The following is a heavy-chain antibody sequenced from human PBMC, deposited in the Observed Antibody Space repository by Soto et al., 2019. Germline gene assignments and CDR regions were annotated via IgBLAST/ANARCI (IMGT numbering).Heavy chain of an antibody. CDR2: IYYSENT. V-gene: IGHV4-39*01. J-gene: IGHJ4*02. Sequence: QLQLQESGPGLVKPSETLSLTCTVSGGSISSSSNHWGWIRQPPGKGLEWIGNIYYSENTYYNPSLKTRVTISVDTSKNQFSLRLTSVTAADTAGYYCATHPPYGPLDHWGQGTLVTVSS. CDR1: GGSISSSSNH. D-gene: IGHD4-17*01. CDR3: ATHPPYGPLDH.